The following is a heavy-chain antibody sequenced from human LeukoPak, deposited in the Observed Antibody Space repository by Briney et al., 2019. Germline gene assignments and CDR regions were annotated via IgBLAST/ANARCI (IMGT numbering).Heavy chain of an antibody. CDR2: ISSSDDTM. Sequence: PGGSLRLSCAASGFTFSDHYMSWIRQAPGKGLEWISYISSSDDTMYYADSVKGRFTVSRDNTRNSLYLQMSSLRADDTAVYYCVRDFDAHCYFDFWGRGTLVTVSS. J-gene: IGHJ2*01. D-gene: IGHD3-9*01. CDR3: VRDFDAHCYFDF. V-gene: IGHV3-11*01. CDR1: GFTFSDHY.